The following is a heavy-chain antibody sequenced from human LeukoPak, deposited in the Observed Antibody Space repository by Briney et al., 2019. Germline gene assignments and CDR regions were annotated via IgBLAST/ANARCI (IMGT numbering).Heavy chain of an antibody. J-gene: IGHJ4*02. D-gene: IGHD2-15*01. CDR3: ARDTLTVVAVTYFDY. CDR2: IIPIFGTA. CDR1: GGTFSSYA. Sequence: SVEVSCKASGGTFSSYAISWVRQAPGQGLEWMGRIIPIFGTANYAQKFQGRVTTTTDESTSTAYMELSSLRSEDTAVYYCARDTLTVVAVTYFDYWGQGTLVTVSS. V-gene: IGHV1-69*05.